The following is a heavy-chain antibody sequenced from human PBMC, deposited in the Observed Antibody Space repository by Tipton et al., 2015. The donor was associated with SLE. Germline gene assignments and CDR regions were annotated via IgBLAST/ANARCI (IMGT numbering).Heavy chain of an antibody. D-gene: IGHD3-10*01. CDR2: IYYGGTT. CDR3: ARDHRGLAEVQAFDI. CDR1: AGSMSSSSYY. Sequence: TLSLTCTVSAGSMSSSSYYWGWIRQPPGKGLELIGSIYYGGTTFYNPSLKSRVTMSVDTSKNQFSLKLSSVTAADTAVYYCARDHRGLAEVQAFDIWGQGTMVTVSS. V-gene: IGHV4-39*07. J-gene: IGHJ3*02.